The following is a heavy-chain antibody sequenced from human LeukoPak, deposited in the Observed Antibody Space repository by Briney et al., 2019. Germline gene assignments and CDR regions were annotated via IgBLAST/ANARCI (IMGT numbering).Heavy chain of an antibody. CDR2: MNPNSGNT. Sequence: GASVKVSCKASGYTFTSYDINWVRQATGQGLEWMGWMNPNSGNTGYARKFQGRVTMTRNTSISTAYMELSSLRSEDTAVYYCARVTAYYYDSSGTTGAFDIWGQGTMVTVSS. CDR1: GYTFTSYD. CDR3: ARVTAYYYDSSGTTGAFDI. D-gene: IGHD3-22*01. J-gene: IGHJ3*02. V-gene: IGHV1-8*01.